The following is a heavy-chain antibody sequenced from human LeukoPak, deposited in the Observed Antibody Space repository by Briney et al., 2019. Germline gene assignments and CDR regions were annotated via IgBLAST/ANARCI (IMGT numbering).Heavy chain of an antibody. CDR2: IYYSGIT. CDR1: GGSISTYY. CDR3: ARQGVWFGYFDY. V-gene: IGHV4-59*08. D-gene: IGHD3-10*01. J-gene: IGHJ4*02. Sequence: PSETLSLTCTVSGGSISTYYWSWIRQPPGKGLEWIGYIYYSGITNYNPSLKSRATISVDTSKNQFSLKLNSVTAADTAVYYCARQGVWFGYFDYWGQGTLVTVSP.